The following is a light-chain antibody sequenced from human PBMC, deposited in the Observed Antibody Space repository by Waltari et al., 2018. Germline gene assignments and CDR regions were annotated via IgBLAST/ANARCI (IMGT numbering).Light chain of an antibody. CDR3: QHYEGWPPWT. J-gene: IGKJ1*01. V-gene: IGKV1-39*01. CDR1: QSISSY. Sequence: DIQMTQSPSSLSASVGDRVTITCRASQSISSYLNWYQQKPGKAPKLLIYAASSLQSGVPSRFSGSGSGTDFTLTISSLQPEDFATYYCQHYEGWPPWTFGQGTKV. CDR2: AAS.